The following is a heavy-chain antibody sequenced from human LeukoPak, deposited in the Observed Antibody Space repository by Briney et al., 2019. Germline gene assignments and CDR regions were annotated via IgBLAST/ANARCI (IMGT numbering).Heavy chain of an antibody. D-gene: IGHD6-19*01. J-gene: IGHJ4*02. Sequence: GESLNISCTGSGYSFTSYWIGWVRQMPGKGLEWIGIIYPGDSDTRYSPSFQGQVTISADKSISTAYLQWSSLKASDTAMYYCARHRGYSSGWYGGYYFDYWGQGTLVTVSS. CDR2: IYPGDSDT. CDR1: GYSFTSYW. CDR3: ARHRGYSSGWYGGYYFDY. V-gene: IGHV5-51*01.